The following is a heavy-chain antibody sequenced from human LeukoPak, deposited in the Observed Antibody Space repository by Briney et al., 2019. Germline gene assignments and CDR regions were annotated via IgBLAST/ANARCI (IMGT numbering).Heavy chain of an antibody. CDR1: GGSFSGYY. J-gene: IGHJ4*02. Sequence: PSETLSLTCAVYGGSFSGYYWSWIRQPPGKGLEWIGEINHSGSTNYNPSLKSRVTISVDTSKNQFSLKLSSVTAADTAVYYCARSDFWSGYLYYFDYWRQGTLVTVSS. V-gene: IGHV4-34*01. CDR3: ARSDFWSGYLYYFDY. CDR2: INHSGST. D-gene: IGHD3-3*01.